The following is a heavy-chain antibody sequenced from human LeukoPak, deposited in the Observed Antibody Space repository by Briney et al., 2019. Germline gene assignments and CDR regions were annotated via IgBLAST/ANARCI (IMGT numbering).Heavy chain of an antibody. D-gene: IGHD4-17*01. J-gene: IGHJ4*02. Sequence: NPSETLSLSCAVYGGSFSGYYWSWIRQPPGKGLEWIGEINHSGSTNYNPSLKSRVTISVDTSKNQLSLKLSSVTAADTAVYYCARGDYGGYYFDYWGQGTLVTVSS. V-gene: IGHV4-34*01. CDR2: INHSGST. CDR1: GGSFSGYY. CDR3: ARGDYGGYYFDY.